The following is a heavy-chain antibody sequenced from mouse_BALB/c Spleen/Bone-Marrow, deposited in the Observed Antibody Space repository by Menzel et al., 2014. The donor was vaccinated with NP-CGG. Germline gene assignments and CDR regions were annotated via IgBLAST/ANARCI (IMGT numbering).Heavy chain of an antibody. J-gene: IGHJ3*01. D-gene: IGHD1-2*01. Sequence: EVQGVESGGGLVQPGGSLKLSCAASGFDFSRYCMSWVRQAPGKGLEWIGEINPDSNTINYTPSLKDKFIISRDNAKNTLYLQMSKVRSEDTALYYCARLGYYGSFAYWGQGTLVTVSA. CDR3: ARLGYYGSFAY. CDR1: GFDFSRYC. V-gene: IGHV4-1*02. CDR2: INPDSNTI.